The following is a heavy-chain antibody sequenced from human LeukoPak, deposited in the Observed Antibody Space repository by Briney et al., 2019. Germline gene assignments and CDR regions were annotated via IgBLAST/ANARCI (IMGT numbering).Heavy chain of an antibody. J-gene: IGHJ4*02. D-gene: IGHD3-16*01. CDR2: ISGSGGIT. Sequence: HSGGSLRLSCAASGFTFNTYAMTWVRQAPGKGLEWVSGISGSGGITYYPGSVKGRFTISRENAKNALYLQMNSLRAGDTAVYYCARGSVGGELAYWGQGTLVTVSS. CDR3: ARGSVGGELAY. V-gene: IGHV3-23*01. CDR1: GFTFNTYA.